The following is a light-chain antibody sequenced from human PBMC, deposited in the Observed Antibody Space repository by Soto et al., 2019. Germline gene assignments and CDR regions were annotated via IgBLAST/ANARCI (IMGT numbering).Light chain of an antibody. CDR2: DAS. Sequence: EIVLTQSPATLSLSPGERATLSCRASQSVSSYLAWYQQKPGQAPRLLISDASNRATGIPARFSGSGSGTDFTLTISSLEPEDFAVYYGQQRSNWPHTFGQGTKLEIK. V-gene: IGKV3-11*01. CDR3: QQRSNWPHT. J-gene: IGKJ2*01. CDR1: QSVSSY.